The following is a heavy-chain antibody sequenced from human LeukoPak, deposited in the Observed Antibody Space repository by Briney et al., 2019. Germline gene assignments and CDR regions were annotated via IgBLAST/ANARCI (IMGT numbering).Heavy chain of an antibody. CDR1: GIIFSHYA. V-gene: IGHV3-23*01. J-gene: IGHJ4*01. D-gene: IGHD6-19*01. CDR3: VKDELAVAIFDY. CDR2: ISKSGDDT. Sequence: PGGSLRLSCAASGIIFSHYAMSWVRQAPGKGLEWVSAISKSGDDTYYADSVKGRFAISRDNSKNTFYLQMNSLRAEDSAVYFCVKDELAVAIFDYWGQEPWSPSPQ.